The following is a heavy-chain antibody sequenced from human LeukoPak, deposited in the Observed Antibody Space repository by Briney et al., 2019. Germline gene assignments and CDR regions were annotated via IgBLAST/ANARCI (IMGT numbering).Heavy chain of an antibody. J-gene: IGHJ4*02. CDR2: INPNSGGT. D-gene: IGHD6-13*01. V-gene: IGHV1-2*06. CDR1: GYTFTGYY. Sequence: ASVKVFCKASGYTFTGYYMHWVRQAPGQGLEWMGRINPNSGGTNYAQKFQGRVTMTRDTSISTAYMELSRLRSDDTAVYYCARDSYSSSWAPLDYWGQGTLVTVSS. CDR3: ARDSYSSSWAPLDY.